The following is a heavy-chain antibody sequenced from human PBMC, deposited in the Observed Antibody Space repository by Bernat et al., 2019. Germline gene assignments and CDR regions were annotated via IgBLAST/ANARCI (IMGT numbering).Heavy chain of an antibody. Sequence: QVQLQQWGAGLLKPSETLSLTCAVYGGSFSGYYWSWIRQPPGKGLEWIGEINHSGSTNYNPSLKSRVTISVDTSKNQFSLKLSSVTAADTAVYYCARGGYDILIGPITYFDYWGQGTLVTVSS. CDR3: ARGGYDILIGPITYFDY. J-gene: IGHJ4*02. D-gene: IGHD3-9*01. V-gene: IGHV4-34*01. CDR1: GGSFSGYY. CDR2: INHSGST.